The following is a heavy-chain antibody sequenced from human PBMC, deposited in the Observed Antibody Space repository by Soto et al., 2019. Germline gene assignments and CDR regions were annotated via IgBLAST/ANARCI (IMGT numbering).Heavy chain of an antibody. V-gene: IGHV4-31*03. CDR1: GGSISSGGYY. Sequence: SETLSLTCTVSGGSISSGGYYWSWIRQHPGKGLEWIGYIYYSGSTYYNPSLKSRVTISVDTSKNQFSLKLSSVTAADTAVYYCARGITIFGVTGIAEGWFDTWGQGTLVTVSS. D-gene: IGHD3-3*01. CDR3: ARGITIFGVTGIAEGWFDT. J-gene: IGHJ5*02. CDR2: IYYSGST.